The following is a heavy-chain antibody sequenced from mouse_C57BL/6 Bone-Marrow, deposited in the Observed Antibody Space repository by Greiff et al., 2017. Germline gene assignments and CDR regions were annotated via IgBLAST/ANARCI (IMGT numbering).Heavy chain of an antibody. J-gene: IGHJ2*01. CDR2: IDPSDSYT. CDR3: ASGVTGYYFDY. D-gene: IGHD4-1*01. CDR1: GYTFTSYW. Sequence: QVQLQQPGAELVKPGASVKLSCKASGYTFTSYWMQWVNQRPGQGLEWIGEIDPSDSYTNYNQKFKGKATLTVDTSSSTAYMQLSSLTSEDSAVYYCASGVTGYYFDYWGQGTTLTVSS. V-gene: IGHV1-50*01.